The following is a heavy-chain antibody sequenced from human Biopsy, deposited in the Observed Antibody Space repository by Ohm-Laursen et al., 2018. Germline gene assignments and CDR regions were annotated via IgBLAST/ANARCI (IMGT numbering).Heavy chain of an antibody. D-gene: IGHD2-15*01. Sequence: SVTLSLTRAGFVLTNSGHNWSWMRQPTGKGLDWIGQINEPGTTNYNPSLNSRVFISADASKYEFSLRLTSVTAADTAVYLCGNEVHGRDYWGLGAQVTVSS. V-gene: IGHV4-34*08. CDR1: VLTNSGHN. CDR3: GNEVHGRDY. CDR2: INEPGTT. J-gene: IGHJ4*02.